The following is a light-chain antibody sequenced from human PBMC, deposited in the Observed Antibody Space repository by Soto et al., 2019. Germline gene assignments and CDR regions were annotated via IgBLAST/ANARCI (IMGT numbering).Light chain of an antibody. CDR3: QQSYSTPPWT. CDR2: AAS. Sequence: DIQMTQSPSSLSASVGDRVTITCRASQSISSYLNWYQQKPRKAPKLLIYAASSLQSGVPSRFSGSGSGTDFTLTIGSLQPEDFATYYCQQSYSTPPWTFGQGTKVDIK. V-gene: IGKV1-39*01. J-gene: IGKJ1*01. CDR1: QSISSY.